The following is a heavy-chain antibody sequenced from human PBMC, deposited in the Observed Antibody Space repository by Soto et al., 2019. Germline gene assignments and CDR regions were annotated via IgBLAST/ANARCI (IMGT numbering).Heavy chain of an antibody. CDR2: ISGGGDRT. D-gene: IGHD2-2*01. CDR1: GFTFINYA. CDR3: ARKVLGSTSRPDWWYFDL. J-gene: IGHJ2*01. Sequence: EVQLLESGGGLVQPGGSLRLSCVGSGFTFINYAMNWVRQTPGKGLEWVSGISGGGDRTFDADSVKGRFTISRDNSKNTANLIMNSLRADDTAVYYCARKVLGSTSRPDWWYFDLWGRGTLVTVSS. V-gene: IGHV3-23*01.